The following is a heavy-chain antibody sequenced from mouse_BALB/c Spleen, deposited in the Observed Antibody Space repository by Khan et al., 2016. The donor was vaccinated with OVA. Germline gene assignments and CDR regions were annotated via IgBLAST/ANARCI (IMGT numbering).Heavy chain of an antibody. CDR2: IWSGGST. CDR1: GFSLTSYG. D-gene: IGHD2-4*01. CDR3: ARNCDYDDGLAY. V-gene: IGHV2-2*02. Sequence: QVQLKESGPGLVQPSQSLSITCTVSGFSLTSYGVHWVRQSPGKGLEWLGVIWSGGSTDYNEAFISRLSISKDNSKSQVFFKMNNLEGNDTAIYYCARNCDYDDGLAYGGQGTLVTVSA. J-gene: IGHJ3*01.